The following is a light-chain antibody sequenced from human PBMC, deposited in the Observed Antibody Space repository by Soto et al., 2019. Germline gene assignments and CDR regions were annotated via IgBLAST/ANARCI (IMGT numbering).Light chain of an antibody. Sequence: IVLTQTPATLSFSPGARSTLSSRASQSVSSYLAWYQQKPGQAPRLLIYDASNRATGIPARFSGSGSGTDFTLTISSLEPEDFAVYYCQQRSNWPPTFGQGTRLEIK. CDR2: DAS. CDR1: QSVSSY. CDR3: QQRSNWPPT. J-gene: IGKJ5*01. V-gene: IGKV3-11*01.